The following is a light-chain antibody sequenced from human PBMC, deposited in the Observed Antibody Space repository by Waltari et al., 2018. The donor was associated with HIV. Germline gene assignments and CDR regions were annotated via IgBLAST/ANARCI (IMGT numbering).Light chain of an antibody. CDR2: EVS. J-gene: IGLJ3*02. Sequence: QSALTQPASVSGSPGQSIPISCTGSTSDFGLYNFFSWYQQYPGQVPTVIMSEVSRRPSGVSSRFSGSMSGNTASLTISGLQPDDEAHYYCSSYVATNVLLFGGGTKVTVL. CDR3: SSYVATNVLL. V-gene: IGLV2-14*01. CDR1: TSDFGLYNF.